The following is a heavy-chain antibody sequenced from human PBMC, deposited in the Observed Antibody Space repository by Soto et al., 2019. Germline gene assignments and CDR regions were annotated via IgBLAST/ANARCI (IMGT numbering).Heavy chain of an antibody. CDR2: ISGSGGST. J-gene: IGHJ4*02. D-gene: IGHD3-16*02. V-gene: IGHV3-23*01. CDR1: GFTFSSYA. Sequence: SLRLSCAASGFTFSSYAMSWVRQAPGKGLEWVSAISGSGGSTYYADSVKGRFTISRDNSKNTLYLQMNSLRAEDTAVYYCAKLSSSGYYFDYWGQGTLVTVSS. CDR3: AKLSSSGYYFDY.